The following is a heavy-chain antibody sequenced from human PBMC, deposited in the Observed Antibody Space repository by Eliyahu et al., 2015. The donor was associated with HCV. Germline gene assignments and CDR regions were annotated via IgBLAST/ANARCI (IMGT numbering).Heavy chain of an antibody. J-gene: IGHJ2*01. CDR1: GFTFXDYY. Sequence: QVQLVESGGGLVKPGGSLRLSCAASGFTFXDYYMTWIRQAPGKGLEWVSYISSSSSYTNYADSVKGRFTISRDNAKNSLYLQMNSLRAEDTAVYYCARGVRSSGWSYWYFDLWGRGTLVTVSS. CDR3: ARGVRSSGWSYWYFDL. CDR2: ISSSSSYT. D-gene: IGHD6-19*01. V-gene: IGHV3-11*05.